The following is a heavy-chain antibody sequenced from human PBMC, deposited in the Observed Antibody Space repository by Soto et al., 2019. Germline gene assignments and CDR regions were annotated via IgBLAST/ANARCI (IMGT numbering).Heavy chain of an antibody. V-gene: IGHV3-13*05. Sequence: EVQFVESGGGLVQPGGSLRLSGAASGFTLSSYDMHWVRQAAGKTLEWVSAIGVPGDPFYPDSVKGRFTISRENARNSLYLQMNSLRAGDTAVYYCARGQRAEAGSWYFDSWGQGTLVTVSS. CDR1: GFTLSSYD. CDR3: ARGQRAEAGSWYFDS. CDR2: IGVPGDP. D-gene: IGHD6-13*01. J-gene: IGHJ4*02.